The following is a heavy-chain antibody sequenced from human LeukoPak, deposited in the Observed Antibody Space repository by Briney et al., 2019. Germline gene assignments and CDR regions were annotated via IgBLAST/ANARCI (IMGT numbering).Heavy chain of an antibody. Sequence: GASVKVSCKASGYTFTSYDINCVRQATGQGLEWMGWMNPSRGNTAYAQKFQGRLSLTRNTSISTAYMELSSLRSEDTAVYYCARDYGGNSGWFDPWGQVTLVTVSS. CDR3: ARDYGGNSGWFDP. CDR1: GYTFTSYD. CDR2: MNPSRGNT. V-gene: IGHV1-8*01. D-gene: IGHD4-23*01. J-gene: IGHJ5*02.